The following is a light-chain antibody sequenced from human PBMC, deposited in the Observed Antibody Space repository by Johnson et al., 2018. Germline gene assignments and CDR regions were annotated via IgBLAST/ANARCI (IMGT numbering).Light chain of an antibody. CDR2: ENN. CDR1: SSNIGNNY. Sequence: QSVLTQPPSVSAAPGQKVTISCSGSSSNIGNNYVSWYQQLPGTAPKLLLYENNKRPSGIPDRFSGSKSGTSATLGLTGLQTGDEADYYCGTWDSSLRAGNVFGTGTKVTVL. CDR3: GTWDSSLRAGNV. J-gene: IGLJ1*01. V-gene: IGLV1-51*02.